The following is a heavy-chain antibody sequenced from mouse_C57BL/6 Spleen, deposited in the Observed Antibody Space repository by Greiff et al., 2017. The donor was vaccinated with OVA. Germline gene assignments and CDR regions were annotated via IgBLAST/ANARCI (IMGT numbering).Heavy chain of an antibody. J-gene: IGHJ3*01. CDR2: IYPGSGST. V-gene: IGHV1-55*01. CDR1: GYTFTSYW. Sequence: VQLQQPGAELVKPGASVKMSCKASGYTFTSYWITWVKQRPGQGLEWIGDIYPGSGSTNYNEKFKSKATLTVDTSSSTAYMQLSSLTSEDSAVYYGTIYYDYDEGFAYGGQGTLVTVSA. D-gene: IGHD2-4*01. CDR3: TIYYDYDEGFAY.